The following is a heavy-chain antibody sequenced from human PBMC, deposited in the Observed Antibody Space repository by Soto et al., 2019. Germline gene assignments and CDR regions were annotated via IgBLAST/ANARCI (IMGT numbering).Heavy chain of an antibody. CDR1: GGSISSGGYY. CDR3: ARERNYDSSGYSYYYGMDV. Sequence: QVQLQESGPGLVKPSQTLSLTCTVSGGSISSGGYYWSWIRQHPGKGLEWIGYIYYSGSTYYNPSLKSRVTISVDTSKKQFSLKLSSVTAADTAVYYCARERNYDSSGYSYYYGMDVWGQGTTVTVSS. V-gene: IGHV4-31*03. D-gene: IGHD3-22*01. CDR2: IYYSGST. J-gene: IGHJ6*02.